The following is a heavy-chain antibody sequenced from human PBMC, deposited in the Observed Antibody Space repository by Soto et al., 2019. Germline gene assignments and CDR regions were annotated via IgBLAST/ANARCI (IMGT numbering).Heavy chain of an antibody. J-gene: IGHJ1*01. CDR3: ARANTIFGVVFPQHQH. D-gene: IGHD3-3*01. V-gene: IGHV4-59*01. Sequence: KPSETLSLTCTVSGGSISSYYWSWIRQPPGKGLEWIGYIYYSGSTNYNPSLKSRVTISVDTSKNQFSLKLSSVTAADTAVYYCARANTIFGVVFPQHQHWGKGTLVTVSS. CDR2: IYYSGST. CDR1: GGSISSYY.